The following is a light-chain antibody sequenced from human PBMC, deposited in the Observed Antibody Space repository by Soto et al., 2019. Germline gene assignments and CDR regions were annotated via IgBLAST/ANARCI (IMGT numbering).Light chain of an antibody. V-gene: IGKV1-39*01. CDR1: RSISNY. Sequence: DLQMTQSPSSLSVSVGDKVTITCRASRSISNYLNWYQQKPGKAPELLIYASVNLQSGVPSRFSGSGSGTDFTLTINSPQPDDFATYYCQQSYNTPYTCGQGTKLEI. CDR3: QQSYNTPYT. J-gene: IGKJ2*01. CDR2: ASV.